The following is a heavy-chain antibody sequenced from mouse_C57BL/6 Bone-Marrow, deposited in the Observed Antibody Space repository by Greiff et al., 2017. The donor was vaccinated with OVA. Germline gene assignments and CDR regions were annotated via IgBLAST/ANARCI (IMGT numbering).Heavy chain of an antibody. V-gene: IGHV1-22*01. J-gene: IGHJ3*01. Sequence: VQLQQSGPELVKPGASVKMSCKASGYTFTDYNMHWVKQSHGKSLEWIGYINPNNGGTSYNQKFKGKATLTVNKSSSTAYMELRSLTSEDSAVDYCARGLTGTWVFFAYWGQGTLVTVSA. CDR2: INPNNGGT. D-gene: IGHD4-1*01. CDR1: GYTFTDYN. CDR3: ARGLTGTWVFFAY.